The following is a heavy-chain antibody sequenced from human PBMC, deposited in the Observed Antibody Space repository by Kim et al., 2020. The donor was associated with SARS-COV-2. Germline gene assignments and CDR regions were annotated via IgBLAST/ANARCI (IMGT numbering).Heavy chain of an antibody. V-gene: IGHV3-15*01. J-gene: IGHJ4*02. CDR3: AIETSRTGNYWDY. D-gene: IGHD2-8*02. Sequence: GGSLRLSCTVSGFSFSGAWMSWVRRAPGKGLEWVARIKSRTDGETTDYAAPVKGRFAISRDDSKDTPFLQMNSLKTEDTAVYYCAIETSRTGNYWDYWGQGTLVTVSS. CDR1: GFSFSGAW. CDR2: IKSRTDGETT.